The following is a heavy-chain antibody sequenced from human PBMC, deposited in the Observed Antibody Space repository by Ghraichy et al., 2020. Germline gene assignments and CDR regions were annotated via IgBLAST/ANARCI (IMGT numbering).Heavy chain of an antibody. CDR3: ARALNYVGFDH. CDR2: GDCEGSS. J-gene: IGHJ4*02. V-gene: IGHV4-39*07. D-gene: IGHD1-7*01. Sequence: GGGREGVGGGDCEGSSYYKPALKSRVTISLGTSRSQFSLELTSVTAADTAVYYCARALNYVGFDHWGQGTLVTVSS.